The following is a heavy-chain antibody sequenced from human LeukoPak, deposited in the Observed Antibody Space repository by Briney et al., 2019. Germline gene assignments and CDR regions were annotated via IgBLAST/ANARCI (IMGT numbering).Heavy chain of an antibody. CDR1: GFTFSRYG. J-gene: IGHJ4*02. D-gene: IGHD3-10*01. V-gene: IGHV3-30*03. Sequence: GGSLRLSCTVSGFTFSRYGMHWVRQAPGKGLEWVAVISYDGSNTYYADSVKGRFTISRDNSKNTLYLQMNSLRAGVTAVYYCGRNLMEQVVRGGFDYWGQGTQVTVSS. CDR2: ISYDGSNT. CDR3: GRNLMEQVVRGGFDY.